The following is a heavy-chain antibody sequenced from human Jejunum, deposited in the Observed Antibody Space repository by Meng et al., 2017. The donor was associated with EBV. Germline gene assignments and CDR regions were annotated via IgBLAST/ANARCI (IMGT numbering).Heavy chain of an antibody. CDR3: VRGGDYCLVY. D-gene: IGHD2-21*02. J-gene: IGHJ4*02. Sequence: GLGLVWRLVPLSLSCVVSGDSIDSRTWWSWVRQSPERGLEWIGEIYYSGSTNYNPSLKSRVTILVDRSENHFSLHRSSVTAADTAVYYCVRGGDYCLVYWGQGTLVTVSS. CDR2: IYYSGST. V-gene: IGHV4-4*03. CDR1: GDSIDSRTW.